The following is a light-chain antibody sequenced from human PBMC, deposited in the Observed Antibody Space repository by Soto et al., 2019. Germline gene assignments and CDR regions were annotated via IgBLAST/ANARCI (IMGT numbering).Light chain of an antibody. Sequence: DIQMTQSPSSVSASVGDRVTITCRASQGISNWLAWYQQQPGRAPKLLIYGAYTLQTGVPSRFSGGGSGTHFTLIISSLQPEDFATYYCQQTNTFFPLTFGGGNRVEIK. CDR2: GAY. CDR1: QGISNW. CDR3: QQTNTFFPLT. V-gene: IGKV1-12*01. J-gene: IGKJ4*01.